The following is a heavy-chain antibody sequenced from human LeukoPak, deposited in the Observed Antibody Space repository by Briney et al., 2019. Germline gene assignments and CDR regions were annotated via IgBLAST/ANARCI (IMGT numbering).Heavy chain of an antibody. CDR1: GFTFSSSW. D-gene: IGHD3-10*01. CDR2: INEDGSEE. Sequence: PGGSLRLSCAASGFTFSSSWMNWVRQAPGKGLEWVANINEDGSEEFYVDSVKGRFTISRDNAKNSLYLQMNSLRAEDTAVYYCARMGGVIIRNYYYYYMDVWGKGTTVTVSS. J-gene: IGHJ6*03. CDR3: ARMGGVIIRNYYYYYMDV. V-gene: IGHV3-7*01.